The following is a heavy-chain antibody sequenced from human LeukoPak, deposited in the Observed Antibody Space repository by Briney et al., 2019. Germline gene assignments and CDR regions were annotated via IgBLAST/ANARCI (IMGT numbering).Heavy chain of an antibody. V-gene: IGHV3-48*03. CDR1: GFTFSSYE. CDR3: ARVFGYCSGGSCYSTRDAFDI. D-gene: IGHD2-15*01. Sequence: GGSLRLSCAASGFTFSSYEMNWVRQAPGKGLEWVSYISSSGSTIYYADSVKGRFTISRDNAKNSLYLQMNSLRAEDTAVYYCARVFGYCSGGSCYSTRDAFDIWGQGTMVTVSS. J-gene: IGHJ3*02. CDR2: ISSSGSTI.